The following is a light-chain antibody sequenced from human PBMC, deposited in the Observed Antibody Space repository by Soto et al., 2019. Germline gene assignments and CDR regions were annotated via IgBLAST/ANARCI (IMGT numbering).Light chain of an antibody. V-gene: IGKV3-20*01. CDR2: GAS. CDR3: QQYGSSPYT. J-gene: IGKJ2*01. CDR1: QSVSSSY. Sequence: ENVLTQSPGTLSLSPGERVTLSCRASQSVSSSYLAWYQQKPGQAPRLLIYGASTRATGIPDRFSGSGSGTDLTLTLRRLEPEDFAVYYCQQYGSSPYTFGQGTKLEIK.